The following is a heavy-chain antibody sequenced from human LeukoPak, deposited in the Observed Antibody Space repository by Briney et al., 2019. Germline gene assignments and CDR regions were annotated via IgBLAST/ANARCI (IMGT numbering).Heavy chain of an antibody. V-gene: IGHV4-59*01. CDR3: AILSGSSAGGEGGWFDP. CDR1: GGSISSYY. Sequence: SETLSLTCTGSGGSISSYYWSWIRQPPGKGLEWIGYIYYGGSTNYNPSLKSRVTISVDTSKNQFSLKLSSVTAADTAVDYCAILSGSSAGGEGGWFDPWGQGTLVTVSS. CDR2: IYYGGST. J-gene: IGHJ5*02. D-gene: IGHD1-26*01.